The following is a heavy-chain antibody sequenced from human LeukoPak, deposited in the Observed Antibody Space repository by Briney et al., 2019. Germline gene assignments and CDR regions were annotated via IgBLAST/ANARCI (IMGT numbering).Heavy chain of an antibody. J-gene: IGHJ3*02. D-gene: IGHD2-15*01. CDR3: AKGAQEDIVVVVAANHAFDI. CDR1: GFTFTSYW. Sequence: GGSLRLSCAVSGFTFTSYWMSWVRPAPGKGLEGVAAISSSGGRTYYADSVKGRFTISRDNSKNTLYLQMNSLRAEDTAVYYCAKGAQEDIVVVVAANHAFDIWGQGTMVTVSS. CDR2: ISSSGGRT. V-gene: IGHV3-23*01.